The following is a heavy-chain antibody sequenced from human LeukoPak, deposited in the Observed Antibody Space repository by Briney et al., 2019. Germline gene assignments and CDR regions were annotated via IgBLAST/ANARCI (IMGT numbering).Heavy chain of an antibody. V-gene: IGHV1-2*02. J-gene: IGHJ4*02. CDR1: GYTFTAYS. CDR2: INLKSGGT. D-gene: IGHD3-22*01. Sequence: ASVKVSCKASGYTFTAYSMHWVRQAPGQGLEWMGSINLKSGGTNYAQKFQDTVTMTRETSIAIYYMELRRRRSDDAAVFYCALWGAGSGYMYYFDFWGQGTLVTVSS. CDR3: ALWGAGSGYMYYFDF.